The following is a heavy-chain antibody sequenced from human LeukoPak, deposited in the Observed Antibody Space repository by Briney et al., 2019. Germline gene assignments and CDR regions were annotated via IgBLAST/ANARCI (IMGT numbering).Heavy chain of an antibody. CDR3: ARGQIRFEKLNWFDP. CDR1: GGSFSGYY. D-gene: IGHD3-10*01. J-gene: IGHJ5*02. V-gene: IGHV4-34*01. Sequence: SETLSLTCAVYGGSFSGYYWSWIRQPPGKGLEWIGEINHSGSTNYNPSLKSRVTISVDTSKNQFSLELSSVTAADTAVYYCARGQIRFEKLNWFDPWGQGTLVTVSS. CDR2: INHSGST.